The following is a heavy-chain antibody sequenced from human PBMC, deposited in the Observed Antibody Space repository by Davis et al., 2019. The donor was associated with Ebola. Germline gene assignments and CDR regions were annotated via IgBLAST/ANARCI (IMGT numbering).Heavy chain of an antibody. Sequence: GESLKISCKGSGYSFTSYWIGWVRQMPGKGLEWMGRIDPSDSYTNYSPSFQGHVNIPADKSNSTAYLQWSSLKASGTAMYYCSRHCISTSCSPLYYYGMDVWAQGTTVTVSS. CDR1: GYSFTSYW. J-gene: IGHJ6*02. CDR3: SRHCISTSCSPLYYYGMDV. V-gene: IGHV5-10-1*01. D-gene: IGHD2-2*01. CDR2: IDPSDSYT.